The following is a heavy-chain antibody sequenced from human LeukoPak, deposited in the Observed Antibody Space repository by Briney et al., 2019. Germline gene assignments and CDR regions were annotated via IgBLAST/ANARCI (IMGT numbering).Heavy chain of an antibody. CDR2: IYTSGST. CDR3: AREDISGWGYFQH. V-gene: IGHV4-4*07. CDR1: GGSISSYY. D-gene: IGHD6-19*01. J-gene: IGHJ1*01. Sequence: PSETLSLTCTVSGGSISSYYWSWIRQPAGKGLEWIGHIYTSGSTNYNPSLTSRVTMSVDTSKNQFSLKLSSVTAADTAVYYCAREDISGWGYFQHWGQGTLVSVSS.